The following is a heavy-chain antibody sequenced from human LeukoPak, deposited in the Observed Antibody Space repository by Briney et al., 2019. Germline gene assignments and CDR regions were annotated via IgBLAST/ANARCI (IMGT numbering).Heavy chain of an antibody. CDR1: GFAFSSYT. CDR2: ISSSSSYI. Sequence: GGSLRLSCSASGFAFSSYTMNWVRQAPGKGLEWVALISSSSSYIYYADSVRGRFTISRDSSKNTLFLHMNTLRAEDTAIYYCAKDRTVGASYWYFDLWGRGTLVTVSS. CDR3: AKDRTVGASYWYFDL. J-gene: IGHJ2*01. D-gene: IGHD1-26*01. V-gene: IGHV3-21*04.